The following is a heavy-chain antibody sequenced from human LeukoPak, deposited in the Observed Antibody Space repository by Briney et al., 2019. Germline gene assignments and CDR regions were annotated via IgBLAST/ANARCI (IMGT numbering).Heavy chain of an antibody. J-gene: IGHJ4*02. CDR2: ISPNSGGT. Sequence: ASVKVSCKASGYTFTSYYMHWVRQAPGQGLEWMGWISPNSGGTNYAQKFQGWVTMTRDTSISTAYMELSRLRSDDTAVYYCARERSGWYDYWGQGTLVTVSS. CDR1: GYTFTSYY. D-gene: IGHD6-19*01. CDR3: ARERSGWYDY. V-gene: IGHV1-2*04.